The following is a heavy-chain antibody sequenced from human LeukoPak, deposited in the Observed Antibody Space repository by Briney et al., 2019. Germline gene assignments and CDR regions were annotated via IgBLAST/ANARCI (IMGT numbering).Heavy chain of an antibody. CDR2: INDDGSFR. CDR1: GITFSGAW. D-gene: IGHD3-10*01. CDR3: ARVSGPGMNEYYHL. J-gene: IGHJ1*01. V-gene: IGHV3-74*01. Sequence: GGSLRLSCAASGITFSGAWMHWVRQAPGKGLVWVSRINDDGSFRRYANSVKGRFTISRDNAKNTLFLQMDSLRAEDTAVYYCARVSGPGMNEYYHLWGQGTLVTVSS.